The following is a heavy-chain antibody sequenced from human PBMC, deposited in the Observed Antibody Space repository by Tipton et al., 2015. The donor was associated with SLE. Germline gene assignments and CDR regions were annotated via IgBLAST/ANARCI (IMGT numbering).Heavy chain of an antibody. V-gene: IGHV3-20*04. D-gene: IGHD6-19*01. CDR3: ARVKYSSGSYYFDC. CDR2: INWNGGNT. CDR1: GFTFDDYG. J-gene: IGHJ4*02. Sequence: SLRLSCAASGFTFDDYGMSWVRQAPGKGREWVTGINWNGGNTGYADSVKGRFTVSRDNAKNSLYLQMNSLRAEDTALYYCARVKYSSGSYYFDCWGQGTLVTVSS.